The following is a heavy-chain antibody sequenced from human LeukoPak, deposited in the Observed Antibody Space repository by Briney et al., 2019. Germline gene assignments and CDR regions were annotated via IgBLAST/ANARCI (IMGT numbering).Heavy chain of an antibody. D-gene: IGHD1-26*01. Sequence: LETLSLTCTVSGGSISSSSYYWGWIRQPPGKGLEWIGSIYYSGSTYYNPSLKSRVTISVDTSKNQFSLKLSSVTAADTAVYYCARRGVGADPVDYWGQGTLVTVSS. CDR3: ARRGVGADPVDY. V-gene: IGHV4-39*01. CDR1: GGSISSSSYY. J-gene: IGHJ4*02. CDR2: IYYSGST.